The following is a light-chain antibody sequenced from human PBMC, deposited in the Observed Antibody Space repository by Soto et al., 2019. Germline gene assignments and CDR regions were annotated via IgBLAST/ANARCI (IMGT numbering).Light chain of an antibody. CDR3: QQYHNWPIT. V-gene: IGKV3-15*01. CDR1: QSVSTN. J-gene: IGKJ5*01. CDR2: DAS. Sequence: EIMVPQSPAPLSVSPGERAPLSCRASQSVSTNLAWYQQKPGQAPRILMYDASTRATGIPARFSGSGSGTEFTLTISSLQSEDFAVYYCQQYHNWPITFGRGTRLEIK.